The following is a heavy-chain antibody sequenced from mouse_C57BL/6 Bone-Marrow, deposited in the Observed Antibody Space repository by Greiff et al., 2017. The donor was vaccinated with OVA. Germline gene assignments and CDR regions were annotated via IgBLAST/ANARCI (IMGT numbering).Heavy chain of an antibody. Sequence: QVHVKQPGAELVKPGASVKVSCKASGYTFTSYWMHWVKQRPGQGLEWIGRIHPSASDTNYNQKFKGKATLTVDESCSTAYMQLSSLTSEDSTVYYGAIRDYSNYGDDYWGQGTTLTVSS. CDR2: IHPSASDT. J-gene: IGHJ2*01. V-gene: IGHV1-74*01. D-gene: IGHD2-5*01. CDR1: GYTFTSYW. CDR3: AIRDYSNYGDDY.